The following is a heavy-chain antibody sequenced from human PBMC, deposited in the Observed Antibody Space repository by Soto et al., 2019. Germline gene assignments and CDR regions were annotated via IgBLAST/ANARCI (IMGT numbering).Heavy chain of an antibody. J-gene: IGHJ4*02. CDR1: GFTFSSHG. CDR2: ISYDGSKK. V-gene: IGHV3-30*18. D-gene: IGHD6-19*01. CDR3: AKDWGSGWYAFDY. Sequence: QVQLVESGGGVVQPGRSLRLSCAASGFTFSSHGMHWVRQAPGKGLEWVAVISYDGSKKYYADSAKGRFTISRDNSKNTLYLQMNSLRAEDTAVFYCAKDWGSGWYAFDYWGQGTLVTVSS.